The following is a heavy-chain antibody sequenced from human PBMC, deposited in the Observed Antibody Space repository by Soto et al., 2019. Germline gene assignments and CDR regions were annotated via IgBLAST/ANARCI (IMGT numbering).Heavy chain of an antibody. V-gene: IGHV4-61*01. CDR1: GCSVSIGSYY. Sequence: PSETLSLTCTVSGCSVSIGSYYWSWILQPPGKGLEWIGYIYYSGSTNYNPSLKSRVTISVDTSKNQFSLKLSSVTAADTAVYYCASGYSYGHHFDYWGQGTLVTVSS. CDR2: IYYSGST. J-gene: IGHJ4*02. D-gene: IGHD5-18*01. CDR3: ASGYSYGHHFDY.